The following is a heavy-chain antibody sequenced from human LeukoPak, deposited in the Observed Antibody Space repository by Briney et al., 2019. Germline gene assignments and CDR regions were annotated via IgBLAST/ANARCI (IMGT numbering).Heavy chain of an antibody. CDR1: GFTFDDYA. D-gene: IGHD3-22*01. V-gene: IGHV3-43D*03. Sequence: GGSLRLSCAASGFTFDDYAMHWVRQAPGKGLEWVSLISWDGGSTYYADSVKGRFTISRDNSKNSLYLQMNSLRAEDTALYYCAKDQTASNYYDSSGYYPNDAFDIWGQGTMVTVSS. CDR3: AKDQTASNYYDSSGYYPNDAFDI. J-gene: IGHJ3*02. CDR2: ISWDGGST.